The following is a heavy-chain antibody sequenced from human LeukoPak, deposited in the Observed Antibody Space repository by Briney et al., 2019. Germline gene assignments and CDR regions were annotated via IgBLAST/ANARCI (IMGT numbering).Heavy chain of an antibody. CDR3: ARARTDIVVVPAAMSPDVYDY. D-gene: IGHD2-2*01. CDR2: IYYSGST. J-gene: IGHJ4*02. CDR1: GGSISSYY. Sequence: SETLSLTCTVSGGSISSYYWSWIRQPPGKGLEWIGYIYYSGSTNYNPSLKSRVTISVDTSKNQFSLKLSSVTAADTAVYCCARARTDIVVVPAAMSPDVYDYWGQGTLVTVSS. V-gene: IGHV4-59*01.